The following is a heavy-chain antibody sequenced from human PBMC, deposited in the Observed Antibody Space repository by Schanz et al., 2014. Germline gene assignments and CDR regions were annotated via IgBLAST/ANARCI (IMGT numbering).Heavy chain of an antibody. Sequence: EVKLLESGGGLVQPGGSLRLSCAASGFTFATYAMSWVRQAPGKGLEWVGRITNKPNNYNTEYAASVKGRFTISRDDSRNSLYLQMSSLKTEDAAVYYCVRLDVHDYWGQGTLXTVSS. D-gene: IGHD3-16*01. V-gene: IGHV3-72*01. J-gene: IGHJ4*02. CDR2: ITNKPNNYNT. CDR3: VRLDVHDY. CDR1: GFTFATYA.